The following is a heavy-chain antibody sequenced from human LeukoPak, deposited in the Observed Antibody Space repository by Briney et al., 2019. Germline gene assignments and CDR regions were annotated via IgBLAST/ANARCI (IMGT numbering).Heavy chain of an antibody. D-gene: IGHD6-19*01. Sequence: SETLSLTCSVSGGSISSFYCSWIRQPPGKGLEWIGEINHSGSTNYNPSLKSRVTISVDKSKNQFSLKLSSVTAADTAVHYCARGGGSGWYMDYWGQGTLVTVSS. V-gene: IGHV4-34*01. CDR2: INHSGST. CDR3: ARGGGSGWYMDY. CDR1: GGSISSFY. J-gene: IGHJ4*02.